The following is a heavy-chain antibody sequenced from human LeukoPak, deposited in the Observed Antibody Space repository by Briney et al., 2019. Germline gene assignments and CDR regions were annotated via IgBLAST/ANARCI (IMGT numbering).Heavy chain of an antibody. CDR2: LKSDGSGI. D-gene: IGHD6-19*01. CDR1: GFTFSDYA. V-gene: IGHV3-23*01. CDR3: AKDTWSNSGWAHAFDI. J-gene: IGHJ3*02. Sequence: GGSMRLSCAASGFTFSDYAMNWVRQAPGKGLEWVSSLKSDGSGISYADSVKGRFTISRDNSKNTVFLQMNSLRAEDTAVYYCAKDTWSNSGWAHAFDIWGQGTMVTVSS.